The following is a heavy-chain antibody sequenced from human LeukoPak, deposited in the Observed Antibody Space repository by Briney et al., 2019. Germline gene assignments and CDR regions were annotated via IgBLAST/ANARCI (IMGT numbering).Heavy chain of an antibody. CDR1: GGSFSGYY. CDR2: INHSGST. V-gene: IGHV4-34*01. CDR3: ARGRGSAYYYGSGSRYFDY. D-gene: IGHD3-10*01. J-gene: IGHJ4*02. Sequence: PSETLSLTCAVYGGSFSGYYWSWIRQPPGKGLEWIGEINHSGSTNHNPSLKSRVTISVDTSKNQFSLKLSSVTAADTAVYYCARGRGSAYYYGSGSRYFDYWGQGTLVTVSS.